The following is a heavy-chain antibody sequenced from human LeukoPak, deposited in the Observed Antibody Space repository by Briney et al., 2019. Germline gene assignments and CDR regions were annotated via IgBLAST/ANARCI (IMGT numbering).Heavy chain of an antibody. D-gene: IGHD2-15*01. CDR1: GYTFTSYD. Sequence: ASVKVSCRASGYTFTSYDINWVRQAPGQGPEWMGWMNPNNGKTGYAQKFQGRITVTRNPSISTAYMELSSLRSEDTAVYYCARGGVCSGGSCYLVYWGQGTLVTVSS. V-gene: IGHV1-8*01. CDR2: MNPNNGKT. CDR3: ARGGVCSGGSCYLVY. J-gene: IGHJ4*02.